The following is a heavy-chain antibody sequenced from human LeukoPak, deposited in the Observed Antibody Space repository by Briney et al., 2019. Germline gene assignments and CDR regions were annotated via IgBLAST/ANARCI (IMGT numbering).Heavy chain of an antibody. Sequence: VASVKVSCKASGYTFTGYYMHWVRQAPGQGLERMGWINPNSGGTNYAQKLQGRVSMTTDTSTSTAYMDLRSLRSDDTAVYYCARDLRYSSGWSASGMDVWGKGTTVTISS. CDR1: GYTFTGYY. D-gene: IGHD6-19*01. V-gene: IGHV1-2*02. J-gene: IGHJ6*03. CDR3: ARDLRYSSGWSASGMDV. CDR2: INPNSGGT.